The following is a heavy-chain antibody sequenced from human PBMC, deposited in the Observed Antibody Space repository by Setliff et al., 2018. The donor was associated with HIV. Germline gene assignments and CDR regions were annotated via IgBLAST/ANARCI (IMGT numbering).Heavy chain of an antibody. V-gene: IGHV3-48*03. J-gene: IGHJ6*02. CDR3: AIDYLYYNLYNGSPVYGMDV. D-gene: IGHD3-3*01. Sequence: GGSLRLSCAASGFTFRNYKFNWVRQAPGRGLEWVSSISIGSGGAIDYADSVQGRFTISRDNSKNSLYLQMNSLRVEDTAVYYCAIDYLYYNLYNGSPVYGMDVWGQGTTVTVSS. CDR2: ISIGSGGAI. CDR1: GFTFRNYK.